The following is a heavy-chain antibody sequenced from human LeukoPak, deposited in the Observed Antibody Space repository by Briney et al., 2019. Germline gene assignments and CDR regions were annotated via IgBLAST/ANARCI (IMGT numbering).Heavy chain of an antibody. Sequence: PSQTLSLTCAISGDSLSSNSASWNWIRQSPSRGLEWRARTYYRSKWYNDYAVSVKSRISINADTSKNQFSLHLDSVTPEDTAVYFCARAGIASTYYFDYWVRGALVTVSS. J-gene: IGHJ4*02. CDR1: GDSLSSNSAS. CDR2: TYYRSKWYN. D-gene: IGHD6-13*01. V-gene: IGHV6-1*01. CDR3: ARAGIASTYYFDY.